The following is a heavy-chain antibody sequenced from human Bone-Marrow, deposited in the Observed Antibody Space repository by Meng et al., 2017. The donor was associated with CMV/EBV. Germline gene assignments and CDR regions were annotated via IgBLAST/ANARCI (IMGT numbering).Heavy chain of an antibody. D-gene: IGHD1-26*01. CDR3: ARGSSGSYYLDWFDP. J-gene: IGHJ5*02. CDR1: GGTFSSYT. CDR2: IIPILGIA. V-gene: IGHV1-69*02. Sequence: SVKVSCKASGGTFSSYTISWVRQAPGQGLEWMGRIIPILGIANYAQKFQGRVTITADKSTSTAYMELSSLRSDDTAVYYCARGSSGSYYLDWFDPWGQGTLVTVSS.